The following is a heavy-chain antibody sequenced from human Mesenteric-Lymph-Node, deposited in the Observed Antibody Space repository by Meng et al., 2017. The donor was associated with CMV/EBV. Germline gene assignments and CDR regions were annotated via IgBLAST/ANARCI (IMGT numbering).Heavy chain of an antibody. V-gene: IGHV4-39*07. Sequence: SETLSLTCTVLGGSISSSNQWWGWIRQPPGKGLQWLGSLYYGGSTHYNPSLKSRATISVDTSKNQFSLKLTSVTAADTAVYFCARVGIAVAGMVPTFDYWGQGTLVTVSS. CDR3: ARVGIAVAGMVPTFDY. J-gene: IGHJ4*02. CDR2: LYYGGST. CDR1: GGSISSSNQW. D-gene: IGHD6-19*01.